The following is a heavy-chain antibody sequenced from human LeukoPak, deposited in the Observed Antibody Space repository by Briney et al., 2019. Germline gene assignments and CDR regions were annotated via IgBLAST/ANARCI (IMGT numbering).Heavy chain of an antibody. CDR2: IWYDGSNK. CDR1: GFTFSSYG. J-gene: IGHJ4*02. Sequence: HPGGSLRLSCAASGFTFSSYGMHWVRQAPGKGLEWVADIWYDGSNKYYADSVKGRFTISRDNSKNTLHLQMNSLRAEDTAVYYCAAGEVNYGTQFDYWGQGTLVTVSS. CDR3: AAGEVNYGTQFDY. D-gene: IGHD4-11*01. V-gene: IGHV3-33*01.